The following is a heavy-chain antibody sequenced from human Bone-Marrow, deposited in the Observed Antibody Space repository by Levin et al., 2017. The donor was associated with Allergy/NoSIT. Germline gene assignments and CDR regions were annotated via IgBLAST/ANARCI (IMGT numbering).Heavy chain of an antibody. V-gene: IGHV3-30*04. D-gene: IGHD2-2*01. Sequence: PGESLKISCAASGFTFSSYAMHWVRQAPGKGLEWVAVISIDGGNKYYANSVKGRFTISRDNSKNALYLQMNSLRAEDTAVYYCAREAYQGASNYFDYWGQGTPVTVSS. J-gene: IGHJ4*02. CDR3: AREAYQGASNYFDY. CDR1: GFTFSSYA. CDR2: ISIDGGNK.